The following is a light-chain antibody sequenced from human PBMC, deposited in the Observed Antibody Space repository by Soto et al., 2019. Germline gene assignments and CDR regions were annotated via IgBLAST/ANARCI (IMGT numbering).Light chain of an antibody. Sequence: EIVFTQSPGTLSFSPGERATLSCRASERLSSVYLAWYQQRPGQPPRLLIYGASNRATGIPDRFSGSGSGTDFTLIINRLEPEDVAIYYCQQYGGSPRITFGQGTRLEIK. CDR3: QQYGGSPRIT. CDR1: ERLSSVY. V-gene: IGKV3-20*01. J-gene: IGKJ5*01. CDR2: GAS.